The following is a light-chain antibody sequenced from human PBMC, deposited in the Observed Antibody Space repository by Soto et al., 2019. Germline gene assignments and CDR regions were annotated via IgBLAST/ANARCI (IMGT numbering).Light chain of an antibody. CDR3: QQLNSYPRT. J-gene: IGKJ2*01. CDR1: QGISSY. Sequence: DIPLNQSPSFLSASVGDRVTITCRTSQGISSYLAWFQQKPGKAPKLLIYAASTLQSGVPSRFIGSGSGTEFTLTISSLQPEDFATYYCQQLNSYPRTVGQGTELEIK. CDR2: AAS. V-gene: IGKV1-9*01.